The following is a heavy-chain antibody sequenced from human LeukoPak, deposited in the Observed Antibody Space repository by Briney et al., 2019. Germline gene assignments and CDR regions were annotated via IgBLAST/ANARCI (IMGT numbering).Heavy chain of an antibody. J-gene: IGHJ4*02. D-gene: IGHD3-22*01. CDR3: ARGPQRHYYDSSGYYYALGPFDY. CDR1: GFTFSSYA. V-gene: IGHV3-30*04. CDR2: ISYDGSNK. Sequence: GGSLRLSCAASGFTFSSYAMHWVRQAPGKGLEWVAVISYDGSNKYYADSVKGRFTISRDNSKNTVSLQMNSLRAEDTAVYYCARGPQRHYYDSSGYYYALGPFDYWGQGTLVTVSS.